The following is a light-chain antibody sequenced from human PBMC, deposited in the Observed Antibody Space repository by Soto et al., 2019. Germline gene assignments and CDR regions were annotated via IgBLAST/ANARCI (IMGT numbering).Light chain of an antibody. CDR3: QQYGSSPSIT. V-gene: IGKV3-20*01. CDR2: GAS. CDR1: QTVTSNY. J-gene: IGKJ5*01. Sequence: EIVLTQSPGTLSLSPGERATLSCRASQTVTSNYLAWYRQKPRQAPRLLIHGASSRATGIPDRFSGSGSGTDFTLTISRLEPEDFAVYYCQQYGSSPSITFGQGTRLDIK.